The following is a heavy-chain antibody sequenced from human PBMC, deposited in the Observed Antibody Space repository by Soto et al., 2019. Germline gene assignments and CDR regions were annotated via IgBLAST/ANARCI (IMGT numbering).Heavy chain of an antibody. Sequence: LSCAASGFTFSSYGMHWVRQAPGKGLEWVAVIWYDGSNKYYADSVKGRFTISGDNSKNTLYLQMNSLRAEDTAVYYCARGEILVATERSFDYWGQGTLVTVSS. D-gene: IGHD5-12*01. V-gene: IGHV3-33*01. CDR2: IWYDGSNK. CDR3: ARGEILVATERSFDY. CDR1: GFTFSSYG. J-gene: IGHJ4*02.